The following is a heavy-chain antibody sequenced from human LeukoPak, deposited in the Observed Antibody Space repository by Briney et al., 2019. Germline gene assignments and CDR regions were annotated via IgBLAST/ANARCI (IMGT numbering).Heavy chain of an antibody. D-gene: IGHD6-13*01. Sequence: ASVKVSCKASGYTFTGYYMHWVRQAPGQGLEWMGWINPNSGGTNYAQKFQGRVTMTRDTSISTAYMELSRLRSDDTAVYYCARILVIAAAHPHAFDIWGQGTMVTVSS. CDR2: INPNSGGT. CDR1: GYTFTGYY. J-gene: IGHJ3*02. CDR3: ARILVIAAAHPHAFDI. V-gene: IGHV1-2*02.